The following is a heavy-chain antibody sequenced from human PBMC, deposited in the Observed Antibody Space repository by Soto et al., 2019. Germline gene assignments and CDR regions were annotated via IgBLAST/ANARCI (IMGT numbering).Heavy chain of an antibody. D-gene: IGHD3-22*01. CDR3: ARDRSHSSAYWSLDY. CDR1: GYTFTSTW. Sequence: QVQLVQSGAEVKKPGASVKVSCKASGYTFTSTWMHWVRQAPGQGLEWMGIINPYGGAATYAEKLQSRVTMTRDTSTSTDYMERSSLRSEDTAMYYCARDRSHSSAYWSLDYWGHATQVTVSS. J-gene: IGHJ4*01. CDR2: INPYGGAA. V-gene: IGHV1-46*01.